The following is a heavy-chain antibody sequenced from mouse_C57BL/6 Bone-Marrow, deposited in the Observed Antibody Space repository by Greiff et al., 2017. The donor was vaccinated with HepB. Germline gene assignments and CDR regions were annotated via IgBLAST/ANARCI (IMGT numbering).Heavy chain of an antibody. D-gene: IGHD1-1*01. CDR2: IHPNSGST. CDR3: ARFGYYGSKDWYFDV. CDR1: GYTFTSYW. V-gene: IGHV1-64*01. J-gene: IGHJ1*03. Sequence: QVQLKQPGAELVKPGASVKLSCKASGYTFTSYWMHWVKQRPGQGLEWIGMIHPNSGSTNYNEKFKSKATLTVDKSSSTAYMQLSSLTSEDSAVYYCARFGYYGSKDWYFDVWGTGTTVTVSS.